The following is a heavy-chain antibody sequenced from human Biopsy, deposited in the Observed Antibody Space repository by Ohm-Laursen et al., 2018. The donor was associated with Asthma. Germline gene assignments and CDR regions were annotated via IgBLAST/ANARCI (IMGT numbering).Heavy chain of an antibody. V-gene: IGHV1-18*01. CDR1: GYTFNSAG. J-gene: IGHJ6*02. CDR2: ISVYNGNT. D-gene: IGHD3-10*01. CDR3: ARAVDYSHYYGIDV. Sequence: SSVKVSCKTSGYTFNSAGITWVRRAPGQGLEWMGRISVYNGNTKDAQKLQDRVTMITDTSTSTAYMELRSLRSDDTAVYFCARAVDYSHYYGIDVWGQGTTVTVS.